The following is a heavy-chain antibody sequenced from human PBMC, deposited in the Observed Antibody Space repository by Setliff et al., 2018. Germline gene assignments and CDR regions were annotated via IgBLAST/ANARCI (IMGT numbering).Heavy chain of an antibody. CDR2: SSYTWST. CDR3: ARESATIGEFPLYYFDK. V-gene: IGHV4-59*12. J-gene: IGHJ4*02. D-gene: IGHD3-10*01. CDR1: GGSISGYY. Sequence: SETLSLTCSVSGGSISGYYWTWFRQAPGKGLEWIGYSSYTWSTTYNLSLKSRVTISLDSSKNQFSLRLSSVTAADAAVYFCARESATIGEFPLYYFDKWGQGIPVTVS.